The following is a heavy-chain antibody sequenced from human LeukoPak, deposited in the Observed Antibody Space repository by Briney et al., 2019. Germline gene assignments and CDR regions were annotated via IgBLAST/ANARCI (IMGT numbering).Heavy chain of an antibody. D-gene: IGHD3-22*01. CDR1: GGTFSSYA. CDR3: ASDEPYYYDSSGGLDY. V-gene: IGHV1-69*05. CDR2: IIPIFGTA. J-gene: IGHJ4*02. Sequence: SVKVSCKASGGTFSSYAINWVRQAPGQGLEWMGGIIPIFGTANYAQKFQGRVTITTDESTSTAYMELSSLRSEDTAVYYCASDEPYYYDSSGGLDYWGQGTLVTVSS.